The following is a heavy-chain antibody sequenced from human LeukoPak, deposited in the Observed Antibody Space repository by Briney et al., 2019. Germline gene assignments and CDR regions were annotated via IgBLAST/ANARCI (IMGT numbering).Heavy chain of an antibody. Sequence: PSETLSLPCSVSGGSISSYYWSWIRQPPGKGLEWIGYIYYSGSTTYNPSLKSRVTISVDTSKNQFSLNLSSVTAADTAVYYCVRDQCSGGSCYPGWFDPWGQGTLVTVSS. D-gene: IGHD2-15*01. V-gene: IGHV4-59*01. CDR3: VRDQCSGGSCYPGWFDP. J-gene: IGHJ5*02. CDR2: IYYSGST. CDR1: GGSISSYY.